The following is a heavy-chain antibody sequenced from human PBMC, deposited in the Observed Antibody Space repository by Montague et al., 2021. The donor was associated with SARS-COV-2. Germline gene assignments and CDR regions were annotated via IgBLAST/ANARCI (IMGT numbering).Heavy chain of an antibody. CDR3: ARLYDSSSYYYGMDV. V-gene: IGHV4-39*01. Sequence: SETLSLTCTVSGGSISSSSYYWGWIRQPPGKGLEWIGSIYYSGSTYYNPSLKSRVTISVDTSKNQFSLKLSSVTAADTAVYYCARLYDSSSYYYGMDVWGQGTPVTVSS. CDR2: IYYSGST. D-gene: IGHD5/OR15-5a*01. J-gene: IGHJ6*02. CDR1: GGSISSSSYY.